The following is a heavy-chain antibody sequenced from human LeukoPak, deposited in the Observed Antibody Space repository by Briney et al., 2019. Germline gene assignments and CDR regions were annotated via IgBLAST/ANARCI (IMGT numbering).Heavy chain of an antibody. Sequence: GGSLRLSCAASGFTFSDYYMSWVRQAPGKGLEWLSYISSISTYSNYADSVKGRFTIFRDNAKNSLYLQMSSLRAEDTALYFCARQGLGQFYFDYWGQGALVTVSS. D-gene: IGHD3/OR15-3a*01. CDR3: ARQGLGQFYFDY. J-gene: IGHJ4*02. CDR1: GFTFSDYY. CDR2: ISSISTY. V-gene: IGHV3-11*03.